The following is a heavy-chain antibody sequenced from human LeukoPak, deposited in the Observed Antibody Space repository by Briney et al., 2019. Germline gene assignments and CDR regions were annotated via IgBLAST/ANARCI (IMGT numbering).Heavy chain of an antibody. CDR2: INHSGST. CDR3: GGGSSSGWSRYNWFDP. J-gene: IGHJ5*02. V-gene: IGHV4-34*01. D-gene: IGHD6-19*01. CDR1: GGSFSGYY. Sequence: PSETLSLTCAVYGGSFSGYYWSWIRQPPGKGLEWIGEINHSGSTNFNPSLTSRVTISVDTTKNQSSLKLSSVAAAAPAVFYWGGGSSSGWSRYNWFDPWGQGTLVTVSS.